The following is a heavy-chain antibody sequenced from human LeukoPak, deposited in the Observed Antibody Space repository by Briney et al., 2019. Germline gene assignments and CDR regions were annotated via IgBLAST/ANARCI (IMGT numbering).Heavy chain of an antibody. J-gene: IGHJ6*03. D-gene: IGHD3-3*01. Sequence: GASVKVSSKASGYIFTGYYMHWVRQAPGQGLEWMGWINPNSGGTNYAQKFQGRVTMTRDTSIGTAYMELSRLRSDDTAVYYCARGNFHYYYMDVWGKGTTVTISS. CDR1: GYIFTGYY. CDR2: INPNSGGT. CDR3: ARGNFHYYYMDV. V-gene: IGHV1-2*02.